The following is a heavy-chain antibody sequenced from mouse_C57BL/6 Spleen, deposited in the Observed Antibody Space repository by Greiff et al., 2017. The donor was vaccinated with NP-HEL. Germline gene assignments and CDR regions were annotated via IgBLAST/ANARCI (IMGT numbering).Heavy chain of an antibody. D-gene: IGHD4-1*01. CDR2: IYPGDGDT. CDR3: ASEGGTPFAY. J-gene: IGHJ3*01. Sequence: VQLQQSGPELVKPGASVKISCKASGYAFSSSWMNWVKQRPGKGLEWIGRIYPGDGDTNYNGKFKGKATLTADKSSSTAYMQLSSLTSEDSAVYFCASEGGTPFAYWGQGTLVTVSA. V-gene: IGHV1-82*01. CDR1: GYAFSSSW.